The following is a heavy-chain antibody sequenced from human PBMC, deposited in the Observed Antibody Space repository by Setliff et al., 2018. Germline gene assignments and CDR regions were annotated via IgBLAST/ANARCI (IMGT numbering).Heavy chain of an antibody. V-gene: IGHV4-4*07. D-gene: IGHD3-22*01. Sequence: PSETLSLTCTVSGASIGSHNWIWIRQPAGKGLEWIGHFHTGGATDYNPSLKSRVTISLDTSKNQFSLRLSSVTAADTAVYYCASPPSYYDSSGYYYLAYWGQGTLVTVS. CDR1: GASIGSHN. CDR3: ASPPSYYDSSGYYYLAY. J-gene: IGHJ4*02. CDR2: FHTGGAT.